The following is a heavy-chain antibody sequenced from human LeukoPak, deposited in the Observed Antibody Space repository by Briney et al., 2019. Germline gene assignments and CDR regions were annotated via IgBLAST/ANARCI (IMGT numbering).Heavy chain of an antibody. J-gene: IGHJ5*02. V-gene: IGHV3-30*18. CDR2: ISYDGSNK. Sequence: GGSLRLSCAASGFTFSSYGMHWVRQAPGKGLEWVAVISYDGSNKYYADSVKGRFTISRDNSKNTLYLQMNSLRAEDTAVYYCAKGPYYYGSGSYFNWFDPWGQGTLVTVSS. D-gene: IGHD3-10*01. CDR1: GFTFSSYG. CDR3: AKGPYYYGSGSYFNWFDP.